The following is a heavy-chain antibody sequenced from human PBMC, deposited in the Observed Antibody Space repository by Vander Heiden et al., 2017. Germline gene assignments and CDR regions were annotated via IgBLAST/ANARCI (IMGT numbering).Heavy chain of an antibody. CDR2: ISGSGGST. CDR3: AKARDYYDNQAPLDY. D-gene: IGHD3-22*01. CDR1: GFTFSSYA. V-gene: IGHV3-23*01. J-gene: IGHJ4*02. Sequence: EVQLLESGGGLVQPGGSLRLSCAASGFTFSSYAMSWVRQAPGKGLEWVSAISGSGGSTYYADSGKGRFTISRDNSKNTLYMQMNRLRAEDTAVYYCAKARDYYDNQAPLDYWGQGTLVTVSS.